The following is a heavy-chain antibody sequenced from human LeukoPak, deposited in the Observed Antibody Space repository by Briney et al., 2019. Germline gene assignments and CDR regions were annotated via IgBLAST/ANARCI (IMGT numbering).Heavy chain of an antibody. Sequence: PSETLSLTCAVYGGSFSGYYWSWIRQPPGKGLEWIGEINHSGSTNYNPSLKSRVTISVDTSKNQFSLKLSSVTAADTVVYYCARGVVVVTAIRNKNWFDPWGQGTLVTVSS. D-gene: IGHD2-21*02. J-gene: IGHJ5*02. CDR1: GGSFSGYY. V-gene: IGHV4-34*01. CDR2: INHSGST. CDR3: ARGVVVVTAIRNKNWFDP.